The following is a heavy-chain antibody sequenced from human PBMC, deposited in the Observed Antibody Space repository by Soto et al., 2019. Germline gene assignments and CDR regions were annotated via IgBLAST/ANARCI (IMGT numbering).Heavy chain of an antibody. V-gene: IGHV1-2*02. Sequence: ASVKVSCKTSGYTFADYSLHWVRQAPGQGLEWMGWLIPNSGDASYAEAFQGRVTMTRDPSISTAYMELSSLRSDDTAVYYCARAMELDNWGQGTLVTVSS. CDR2: LIPNSGDA. J-gene: IGHJ4*02. D-gene: IGHD1-7*01. CDR1: GYTFADYS. CDR3: ARAMELDN.